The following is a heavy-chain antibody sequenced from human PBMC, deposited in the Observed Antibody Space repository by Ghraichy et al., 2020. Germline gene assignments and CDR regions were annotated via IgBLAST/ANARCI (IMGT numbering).Heavy chain of an antibody. Sequence: GGSLRLSCAASGFTFSSYGMHWVRQAPGKGLEWVAVIWYDGSNKYYADSVKGRFTISRDNSKNTLYLQMNSLRAEDTAVYYCARRTDWLSSSWFDPWGQGTLVTVSS. V-gene: IGHV3-33*01. J-gene: IGHJ5*02. CDR1: GFTFSSYG. CDR3: ARRTDWLSSSWFDP. CDR2: IWYDGSNK. D-gene: IGHD3-9*01.